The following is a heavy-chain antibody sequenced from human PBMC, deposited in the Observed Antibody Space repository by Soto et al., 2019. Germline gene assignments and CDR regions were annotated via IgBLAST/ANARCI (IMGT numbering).Heavy chain of an antibody. V-gene: IGHV3-9*01. CDR2: ISWNSGSI. CDR1: GFTFDDYA. J-gene: IGHJ6*02. CDR3: AKDCGSHTAIFRVGYYYYGMDV. Sequence: GGSLRLSCAASGFTFDDYAMHWVRQAPGKGLEWVSGISWNSGSIGYADSVKGRFTISRDNAKNSLYLQMNSLRAEDTALYYCAKDCGSHTAIFRVGYYYYGMDVWGQGTTVTVSS. D-gene: IGHD5-18*01.